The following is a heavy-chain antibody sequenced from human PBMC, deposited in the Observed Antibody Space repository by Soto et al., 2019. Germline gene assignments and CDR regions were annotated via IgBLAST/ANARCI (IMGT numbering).Heavy chain of an antibody. CDR1: GFTFSNYG. J-gene: IGHJ1*01. CDR3: ARGGYGDSHDEYFQH. D-gene: IGHD4-17*01. Sequence: QVQLVESGGGVVQPGRSLRLSCAASGFTFSNYGMHWVRQAPGKGLEWGAGISYDGSSKDYADSVKGRFTISRDNSKNKLYLQMNSLRVEDTAVYYCARGGYGDSHDEYFQHWGQGTLVTVSS. CDR2: ISYDGSSK. V-gene: IGHV3-30-3*01.